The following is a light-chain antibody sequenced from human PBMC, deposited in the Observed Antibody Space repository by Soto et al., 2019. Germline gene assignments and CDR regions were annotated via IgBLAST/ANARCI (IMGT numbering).Light chain of an antibody. Sequence: DVVMTQSPLSLPVILGQPASISCTSSQSLVFSDGNTYLSWFQQRPGQSPRRLIYQVSNRDSGVPDRFSGSGSDTDFTLTISRVETEDVGVYYCMQGTHWPRTFGQGTKVEIK. J-gene: IGKJ1*01. CDR1: QSLVFSDGNTY. CDR3: MQGTHWPRT. V-gene: IGKV2-30*01. CDR2: QVS.